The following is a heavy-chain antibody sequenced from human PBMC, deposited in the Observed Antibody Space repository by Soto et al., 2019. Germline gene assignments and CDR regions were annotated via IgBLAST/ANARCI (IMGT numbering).Heavy chain of an antibody. D-gene: IGHD5-18*01. CDR1: GGSVINYY. Sequence: QVRLQESGPGLVKPSETLSLTCTVSGGSVINYYWAWIRQPAGKGLEWIGRVHASGSARYNPSLNSRVTMSVDTSKNQVFLRLSALTAADTAVYYCATLYSYGEHDFWGPGPLVSVSS. CDR3: ATLYSYGEHDF. V-gene: IGHV4-4*07. CDR2: VHASGSA. J-gene: IGHJ4*02.